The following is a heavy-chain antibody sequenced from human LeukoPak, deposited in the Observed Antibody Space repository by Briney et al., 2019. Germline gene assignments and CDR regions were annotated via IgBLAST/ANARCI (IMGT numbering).Heavy chain of an antibody. D-gene: IGHD4-17*01. CDR1: GFTFSSYS. V-gene: IGHV3-21*01. CDR2: ISSSSSYI. J-gene: IGHJ3*02. CDR3: AGRTVTTLDAFDI. Sequence: GGSLRLSCAASGFTFSSYSMNWVRQAPGKGLEWVSSISSSSSYIYYADSVKGRFTISRDNAKNSLYLQMNSLRAEDTAVYYCAGRTVTTLDAFDIWGQGTMVTVSS.